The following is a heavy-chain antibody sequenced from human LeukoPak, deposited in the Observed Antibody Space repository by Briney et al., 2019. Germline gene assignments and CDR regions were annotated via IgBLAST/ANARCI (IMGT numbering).Heavy chain of an antibody. D-gene: IGHD1-26*01. CDR3: AKAVSGSYDRPFDY. CDR2: IIGSGGST. V-gene: IGHV3-23*01. Sequence: GGSLLLSCAASGFTFSSYAMSWVRQAPGKGLEWVSGIIGSGGSTYYADSVRGRFTISRDTSKNTLYLQTNSLRAEDTAVYYCAKAVSGSYDRPFDYWGQGTLVTVSS. CDR1: GFTFSSYA. J-gene: IGHJ4*02.